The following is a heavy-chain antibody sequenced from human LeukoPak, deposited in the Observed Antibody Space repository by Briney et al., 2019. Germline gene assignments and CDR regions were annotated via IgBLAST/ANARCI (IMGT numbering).Heavy chain of an antibody. D-gene: IGHD2-2*01. CDR1: GFTFSIYS. Sequence: PGGSLRLSCEASGFTFSIYSMNWVRQAPGKGLEGVSYISSSSSSIYYADSVKGRFTISRDNAKNSLYLQLNSLRAEDTAVYYCARDGEHSSWSNYYYYMDVWGKGTTVTVSS. J-gene: IGHJ6*03. CDR3: ARDGEHSSWSNYYYYMDV. V-gene: IGHV3-48*01. CDR2: ISSSSSSI.